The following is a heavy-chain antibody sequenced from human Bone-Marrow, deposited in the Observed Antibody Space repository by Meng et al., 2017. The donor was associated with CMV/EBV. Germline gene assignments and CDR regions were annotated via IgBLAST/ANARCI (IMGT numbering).Heavy chain of an antibody. V-gene: IGHV4-39*01. D-gene: IGHD3-22*01. CDR2: IYYSGST. J-gene: IGHJ4*02. CDR3: ARITGIYDSSGYYGYYFDY. Sequence: SETLSLTCTVSGGSISSSSYYWGWIRQPPGKGLEWIGSIYYSGSTYYNPSLKSRVTISVDTSKNQFSLKLSSVTAADTAVYYCARITGIYDSSGYYGYYFDYWGQATLVTVSS. CDR1: GGSISSSSYY.